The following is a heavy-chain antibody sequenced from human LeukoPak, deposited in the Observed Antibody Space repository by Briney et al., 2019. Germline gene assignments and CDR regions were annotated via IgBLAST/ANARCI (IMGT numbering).Heavy chain of an antibody. V-gene: IGHV1-45*02. CDR2: ITPFNGNT. D-gene: IGHD2-2*01. CDR1: GYTFTYRY. J-gene: IGHJ3*02. CDR3: ASLRVVVPAAIVGDAFDI. Sequence: GSSVKVSCKASGYTFTYRYLHWVRQAPGQALEWMGWITPFNGNTNYTQKFQDRVTITRDRSMSTAYMELSSLRSEDTAMYYCASLRVVVPAAIVGDAFDIWGQGTMVTVSS.